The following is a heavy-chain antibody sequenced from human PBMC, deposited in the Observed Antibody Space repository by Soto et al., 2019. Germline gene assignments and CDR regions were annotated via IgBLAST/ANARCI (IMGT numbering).Heavy chain of an antibody. CDR1: GFTFSSYG. Sequence: GGSLRLSCAASGFTFSSYGMHWVRQAPGKGLEWVAVIWYDGSNKYYADSVKGRFTISRDNSKNTLYLQMNSLRAEDTAVYYCARDSGSHAVGYWGQGTLVTVSS. J-gene: IGHJ4*02. CDR2: IWYDGSNK. D-gene: IGHD3-10*01. CDR3: ARDSGSHAVGY. V-gene: IGHV3-33*01.